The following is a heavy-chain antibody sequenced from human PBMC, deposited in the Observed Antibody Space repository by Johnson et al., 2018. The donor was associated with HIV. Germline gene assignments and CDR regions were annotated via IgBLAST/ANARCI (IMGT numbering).Heavy chain of an antibody. Sequence: QVQLVESGGGVVQPGRSLRLSCAASGFTFSSYGMHWVRQAPGKGLEWVAVISYDGSDKYYADSVKGRLTISRDNSKNTLYLQMNSLRAEDTAVYYCSTPRQGYCSSTSGSSAIDAFDIWGQGTMVTGSS. CDR2: ISYDGSDK. J-gene: IGHJ3*02. CDR1: GFTFSSYG. CDR3: STPRQGYCSSTSGSSAIDAFDI. V-gene: IGHV3-30*03. D-gene: IGHD2-2*01.